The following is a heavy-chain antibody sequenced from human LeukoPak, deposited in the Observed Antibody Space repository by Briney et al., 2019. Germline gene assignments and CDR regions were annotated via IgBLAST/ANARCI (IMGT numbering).Heavy chain of an antibody. J-gene: IGHJ3*02. Sequence: GGSLRLSCAASGFAFSSYSLSWVRQAPGKGLEWVSSINVSPAYISYADSVKGRFTISRDNAKNSLYLQLNSLRAEDTAVYFCARDLNWGAGALGIWGQGTMVTVSS. D-gene: IGHD7-27*01. CDR2: INVSPAYI. CDR3: ARDLNWGAGALGI. V-gene: IGHV3-21*01. CDR1: GFAFSSYS.